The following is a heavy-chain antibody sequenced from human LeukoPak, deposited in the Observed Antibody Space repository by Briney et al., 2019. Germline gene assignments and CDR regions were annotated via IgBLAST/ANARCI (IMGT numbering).Heavy chain of an antibody. J-gene: IGHJ4*02. Sequence: SQTLSLTCTVSSGSINSGDYYWSWIRQHPGKGLEWIAYILYSGTTYYNPSLKSRVSMSVDRSKNQFSLSLRSVTAADTAVYYCVTVSRSSLPKIDYWGQGTLVTVSS. CDR2: ILYSGTT. CDR1: SGSINSGDYY. CDR3: VTVSRSSLPKIDY. V-gene: IGHV4-31*03. D-gene: IGHD1-26*01.